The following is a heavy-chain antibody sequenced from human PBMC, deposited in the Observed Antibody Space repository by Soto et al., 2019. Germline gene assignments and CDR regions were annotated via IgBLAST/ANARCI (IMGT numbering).Heavy chain of an antibody. J-gene: IGHJ4*02. CDR1: GGTFSSYA. V-gene: IGHV1-69*13. CDR2: IIPIFGTA. Sequence: SVKVSCKASGGTFSSYAISWVRQAPGQGLEWMGGIIPIFGTANYAQKFQGRVTITADESTSTAYMELSSLRSEDTAVYYCAISPYSSSWYGVYWGQGTLVTVSS. CDR3: AISPYSSSWYGVY. D-gene: IGHD6-13*01.